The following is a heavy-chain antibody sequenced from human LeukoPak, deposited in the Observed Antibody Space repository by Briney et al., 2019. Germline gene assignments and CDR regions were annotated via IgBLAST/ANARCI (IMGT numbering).Heavy chain of an antibody. V-gene: IGHV3-15*01. CDR2: IKRKTDGGTT. D-gene: IGHD3-9*01. CDR1: GFIFSNAW. Sequence: GGSLRLSCAASGFIFSNAWMSWVRQAPGKGLEWVGRIKRKTDGGTTGYAAPVKGRFTISRDDSKNTLYLQMNSLTTEDTAVYYCTTGRNFDWSWGQGTLVIVSS. CDR3: TTGRNFDWS. J-gene: IGHJ5*02.